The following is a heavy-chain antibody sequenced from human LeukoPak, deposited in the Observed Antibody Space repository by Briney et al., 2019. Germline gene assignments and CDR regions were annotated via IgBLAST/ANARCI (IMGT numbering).Heavy chain of an antibody. CDR3: AKDPVDSLEWLFHFDY. Sequence: GGSLRLSCAASGFTFSSYAMSWVRQAPGKGLEWVSAISGSGGSTYYADSVKGRFTISRDNSKNTLYPQMNSLRAEDTAVYYCAKDPVDSLEWLFHFDYWGQGTLVTVSS. CDR2: ISGSGGST. V-gene: IGHV3-23*01. D-gene: IGHD3-3*01. CDR1: GFTFSSYA. J-gene: IGHJ4*02.